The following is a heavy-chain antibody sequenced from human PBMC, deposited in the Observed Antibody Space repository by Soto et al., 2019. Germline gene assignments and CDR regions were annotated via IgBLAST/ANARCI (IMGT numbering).Heavy chain of an antibody. V-gene: IGHV1-69*06. J-gene: IGHJ6*02. Sequence: GASVKVSCKASGGTFSSYAISWVRQAPGQGLEWMGGNIPIFGTANYAQKFQGRVTITADKSTSTAYMELSSLRSEETAVYYCAREKSGWYYYYYGMDVWGQGTTVTVSS. CDR2: NIPIFGTA. CDR3: AREKSGWYYYYYGMDV. D-gene: IGHD6-19*01. CDR1: GGTFSSYA.